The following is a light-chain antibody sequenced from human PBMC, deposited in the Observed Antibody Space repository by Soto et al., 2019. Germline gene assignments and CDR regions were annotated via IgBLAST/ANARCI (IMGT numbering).Light chain of an antibody. CDR2: GAS. CDR1: QSVSSN. V-gene: IGKV3-15*01. J-gene: IGKJ1*01. CDR3: HQYNNWPQT. Sequence: EIVMTQSPATLSVSPGERATLSCRASQSVSSNLAWYQQKPGQAPRLLIYGASTRATGIPARFNGSGYGTEFTLTISSQQSEDFAVYYCHQYNNWPQTFGQGTKVEIK.